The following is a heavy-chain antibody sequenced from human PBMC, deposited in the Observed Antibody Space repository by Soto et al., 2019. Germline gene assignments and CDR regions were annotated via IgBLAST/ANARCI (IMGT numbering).Heavy chain of an antibody. V-gene: IGHV1-3*01. Sequence: ASVKVSCKASGYTFTSYAMHWVRQAPGQRLEWMGWINAGNGNTKYSQKFQGRVTITRDTSTSTVYMDLSGLRSEDTAVCYCAREDLISMRDYYFTYWGQGSMVTVSS. CDR3: AREDLISMRDYYFTY. J-gene: IGHJ4*02. D-gene: IGHD3-22*01. CDR1: GYTFTSYA. CDR2: INAGNGNT.